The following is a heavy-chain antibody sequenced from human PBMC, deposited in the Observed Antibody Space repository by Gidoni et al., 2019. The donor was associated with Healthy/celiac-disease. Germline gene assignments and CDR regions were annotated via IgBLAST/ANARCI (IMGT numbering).Heavy chain of an antibody. CDR2: INAGNGNT. Sequence: QVQLVQSGAEVKKPGASVKVSCKASGYTFTSYAMHWVRQAPGQRLEWMGWINAGNGNTKYSQKFQGRVTITRDTSASTAYMELSSLRSEDTAVYYCARDLKRGDSSGWYGNWFDPWGQGTLVTVSS. V-gene: IGHV1-3*01. J-gene: IGHJ5*02. CDR1: GYTFTSYA. D-gene: IGHD6-19*01. CDR3: ARDLKRGDSSGWYGNWFDP.